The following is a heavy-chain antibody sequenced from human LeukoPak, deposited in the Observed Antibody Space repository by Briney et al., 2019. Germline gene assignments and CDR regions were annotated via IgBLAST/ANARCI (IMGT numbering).Heavy chain of an antibody. CDR3: ATANYDFWSGPWFDP. J-gene: IGHJ5*02. CDR2: IIPIFGTA. CDR1: GGTFSSYA. V-gene: IGHV1-69*01. Sequence: ASVKVSCKASGGTFSSYAISWVRQAPGQGLEWMGGIIPIFGTANYAQKFQGRVTITADESTSTAYMELSSLRSEDTAVYYCATANYDFWSGPWFDPWGQGTLVTVSS. D-gene: IGHD3-3*01.